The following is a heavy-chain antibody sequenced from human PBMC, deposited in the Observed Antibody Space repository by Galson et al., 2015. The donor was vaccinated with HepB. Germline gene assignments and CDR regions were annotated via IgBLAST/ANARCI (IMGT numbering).Heavy chain of an antibody. CDR2: IIPIFGIA. Sequence: SVKVSCKASGGTFSSYAISWVRQAPGQGLEWMGGIIPIFGIANYAQKFQGRVTITADESTSTAYMELSSLRSEDTAVYYCASPYSSSWYYYSGMDVCGHATAVTVSS. V-gene: IGHV1-69*13. J-gene: IGHJ6*02. D-gene: IGHD6-13*01. CDR1: GGTFSSYA. CDR3: ASPYSSSWYYYSGMDV.